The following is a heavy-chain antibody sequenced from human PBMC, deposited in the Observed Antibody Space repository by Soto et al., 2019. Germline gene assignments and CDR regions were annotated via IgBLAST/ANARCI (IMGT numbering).Heavy chain of an antibody. CDR3: ARDVVDVSRTTVRHGALDI. CDR2: FIPVFTTA. V-gene: IGHV1-69*01. CDR1: GGSFSTYG. D-gene: IGHD4-17*01. Sequence: QVQLVQSGAEVKKPGSSVKVSCKASGGSFSTYGISWVRQAPGQGLEWMGGFIPVFTTAKYAQKFQGRVSITAHESTYTASMELSSLRSEDTAVYFCARDVVDVSRTTVRHGALDIWGQGTVVTVSS. J-gene: IGHJ3*02.